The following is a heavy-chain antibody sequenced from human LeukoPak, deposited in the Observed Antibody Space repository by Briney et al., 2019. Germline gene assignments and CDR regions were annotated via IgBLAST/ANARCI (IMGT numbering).Heavy chain of an antibody. Sequence: SSETLSLTCTVSGGSISSNSYYWGWIRQPPGKGLEWIGSIYYSGSTYYNPSLKSRVAISVDTSKNQFSLKLSSVTAADTAVYYCASSANYGDNSGYFNYWGQGPLVTVSS. CDR3: ASSANYGDNSGYFNY. J-gene: IGHJ4*02. V-gene: IGHV4-39*01. CDR1: GGSISSNSYY. CDR2: IYYSGST. D-gene: IGHD4-23*01.